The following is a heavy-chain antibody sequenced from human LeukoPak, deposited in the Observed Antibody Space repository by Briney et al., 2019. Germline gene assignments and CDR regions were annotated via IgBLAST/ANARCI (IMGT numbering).Heavy chain of an antibody. V-gene: IGHV3-23*01. Sequence: GGSLRLSCAASGFTFSSYAMSWVRQAPGKGLEWVSAISGSGGSTYYADSVKGRFTISRDNSKNTLYLQMNSLRAEGTAVYYCAKFTTVTTWGDYWGQGTLVTVSS. D-gene: IGHD4-17*01. CDR1: GFTFSSYA. CDR3: AKFTTVTTWGDY. J-gene: IGHJ4*02. CDR2: ISGSGGST.